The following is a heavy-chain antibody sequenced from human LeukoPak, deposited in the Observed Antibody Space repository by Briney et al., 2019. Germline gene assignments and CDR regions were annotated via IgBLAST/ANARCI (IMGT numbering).Heavy chain of an antibody. CDR3: TTYPEYCSGGSCDY. Sequence: GGSLRLSCAASGFTFSNAWMSWVRQAPGKGLEWVGRIQSKTGGGTTDYAAPVKGRFTISRDDSENTLYLQMNSLKTEDTAVYYCTTYPEYCSGGSCDYWGQGTLVTVSS. D-gene: IGHD2-15*01. CDR2: IQSKTGGGTT. CDR1: GFTFSNAW. V-gene: IGHV3-15*01. J-gene: IGHJ4*02.